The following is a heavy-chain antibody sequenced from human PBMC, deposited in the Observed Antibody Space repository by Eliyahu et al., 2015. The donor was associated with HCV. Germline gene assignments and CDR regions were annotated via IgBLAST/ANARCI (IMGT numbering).Heavy chain of an antibody. CDR1: GFTFSSYW. Sequence: EVQLVESGGGLVQPGGSLXLSCAASGFTFSSYWMHWVRQAPGKGLVWVSRINSDGSSTSYADSVKGRFTISRDNAKNTLYLQMNSLRAEDTAVYYCARSSGWYGKNWFDPWGQGTLVTVSS. J-gene: IGHJ5*02. CDR2: INSDGSST. D-gene: IGHD6-19*01. CDR3: ARSSGWYGKNWFDP. V-gene: IGHV3-74*01.